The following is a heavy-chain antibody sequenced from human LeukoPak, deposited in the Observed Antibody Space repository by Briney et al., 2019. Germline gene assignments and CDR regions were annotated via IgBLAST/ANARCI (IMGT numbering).Heavy chain of an antibody. CDR2: ISSSGSTR. CDR1: GFTVSNNY. Sequence: GGSLRLSCAASGFTVSNNYMRWVRQAAGKGLEWVSYISSSGSTRSYADSVKGRFTISRDNAKNSLYLQMNSLRAEDTAVYYCARGFGPTYWGQGTLVTVSS. J-gene: IGHJ4*02. D-gene: IGHD3-16*01. CDR3: ARGFGPTY. V-gene: IGHV3-11*04.